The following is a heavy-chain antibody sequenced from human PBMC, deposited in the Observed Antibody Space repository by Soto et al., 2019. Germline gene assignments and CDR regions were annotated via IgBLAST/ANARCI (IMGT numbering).Heavy chain of an antibody. Sequence: QVQLQQWGAGLLKPSETLSLTCAVYGGSFSGYYWSWIRQPPGKGLEWIGEINHSGSTNYNPSLKGRVTLSVDTTKNQFSLKLSSVTAADTAVYYCARGRRYSSSWYAGNWGQGTLVTVSS. CDR3: ARGRRYSSSWYAGN. CDR2: INHSGST. D-gene: IGHD6-13*01. CDR1: GGSFSGYY. V-gene: IGHV4-34*01. J-gene: IGHJ4*02.